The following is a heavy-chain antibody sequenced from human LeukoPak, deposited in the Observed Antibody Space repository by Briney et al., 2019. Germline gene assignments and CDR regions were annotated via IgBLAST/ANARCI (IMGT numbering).Heavy chain of an antibody. Sequence: GGSLRLSCAASGFTFIHHYMTWARQALGKGLECVANINVDGSGTSYMDSVKGRFTISRDNARNSVYLQMNSLRDDDTATYYCVRGRGWFDPWGQGTLVTVSS. CDR2: INVDGSGT. J-gene: IGHJ5*02. V-gene: IGHV3-7*01. CDR3: VRGRGWFDP. CDR1: GFTFIHHY.